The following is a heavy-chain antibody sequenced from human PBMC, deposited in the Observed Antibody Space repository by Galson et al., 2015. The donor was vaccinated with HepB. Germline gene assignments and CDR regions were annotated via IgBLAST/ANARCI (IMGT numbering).Heavy chain of an antibody. CDR2: IYSGGST. CDR1: GFTVSTNY. D-gene: IGHD3-22*01. J-gene: IGHJ4*02. CDR3: AMGEYFDTSDYYSPADY. Sequence: SLSLSCAASGFTVSTNYMNWVRQAPGTGLEWVSVIYSGGSTYYADSVKGRFTISRDNSKNTLYLQMHSLRAEDTAVYYCAMGEYFDTSDYYSPADYWGQGTLVTVSS. V-gene: IGHV3-53*01.